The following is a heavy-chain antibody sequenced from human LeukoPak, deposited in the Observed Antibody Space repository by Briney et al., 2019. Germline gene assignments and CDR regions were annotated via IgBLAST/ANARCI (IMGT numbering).Heavy chain of an antibody. D-gene: IGHD2-8*01. V-gene: IGHV3-23*01. CDR1: GFPFNIYL. J-gene: IGHJ4*02. Sequence: PGGSLRLSCTTSGFPFNIYLMAWVRPAPGKGLEWVSSISSKGDYIFYADSVKGRFTISRDSSANSMYLQMNSLRAEDAAVYYCVRGMQPSLMRASGMSYWGRGTLVIVSS. CDR2: ISSKGDYI. CDR3: VRGMQPSLMRASGMSY.